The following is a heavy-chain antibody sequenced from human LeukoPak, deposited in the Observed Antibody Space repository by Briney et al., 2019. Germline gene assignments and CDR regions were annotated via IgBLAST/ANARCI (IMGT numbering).Heavy chain of an antibody. Sequence: GASVKVSCKASGYTFTSYDINWVRQATGQGLEWMGWMNPNSGNTGYAQKFQGRVTMTRNTSISTAYMELSSLRSEDTAVYYCARERGQAAENWFDPWGQGTLVTVSS. D-gene: IGHD6-25*01. CDR3: ARERGQAAENWFDP. J-gene: IGHJ5*02. V-gene: IGHV1-8*01. CDR1: GYTFTSYD. CDR2: MNPNSGNT.